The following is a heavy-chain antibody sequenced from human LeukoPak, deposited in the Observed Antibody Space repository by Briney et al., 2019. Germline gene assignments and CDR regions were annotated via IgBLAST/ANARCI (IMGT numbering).Heavy chain of an antibody. J-gene: IGHJ6*03. V-gene: IGHV4-39*01. CDR1: GGSISSNSYY. CDR3: ARHRGYYYYYMDV. CDR2: MYYSGST. Sequence: SETLSLTCTVSGGSISSNSYYWGWIRQPPGKGLEWIGSMYYSGSTYYNPSLKSRVTISVDTSKNRFSLKLSSVTAADTAVYYCARHRGYYYYYMDVWGKGTTVTISS.